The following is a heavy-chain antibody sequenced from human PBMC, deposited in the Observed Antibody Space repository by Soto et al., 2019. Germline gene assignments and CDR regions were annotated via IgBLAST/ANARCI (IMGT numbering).Heavy chain of an antibody. D-gene: IGHD6-13*01. J-gene: IGHJ5*02. Sequence: QPGGSLRLSCAASGFTFSSYSMNWVRQAPGKGLEWVSYISSSSSTIYYADSVKGRFTISRDNAKNSLYLQMNSLRAEDTAVYYCARGWYSSPDWFDPWGQGTLVTVSS. CDR2: ISSSSSTI. CDR3: ARGWYSSPDWFDP. V-gene: IGHV3-48*01. CDR1: GFTFSSYS.